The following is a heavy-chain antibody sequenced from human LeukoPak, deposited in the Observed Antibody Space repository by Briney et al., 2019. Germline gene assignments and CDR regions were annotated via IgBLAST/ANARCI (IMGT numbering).Heavy chain of an antibody. D-gene: IGHD3/OR15-3a*01. J-gene: IGHJ4*02. V-gene: IGHV4-59*01. CDR1: GGSISSYY. CDR3: ARSPSYDFWSGVRDFDY. CDR2: IYYSGST. Sequence: SETLSLTCTVSGGSISSYYWSWIRQPPGKGLEWIRYIYYSGSTNYNPSLKSRVTISVDTSKNQFSLKLSSVTAADTAVYYCARSPSYDFWSGVRDFDYWGQGTLVTVSS.